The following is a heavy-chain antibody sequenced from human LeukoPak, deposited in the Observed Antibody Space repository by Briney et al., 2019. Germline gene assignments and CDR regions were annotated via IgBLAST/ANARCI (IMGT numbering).Heavy chain of an antibody. V-gene: IGHV3-30*02. D-gene: IGHD2-15*01. CDR3: AKGHCSRCSEADYFDY. Sequence: GGSLRLSCAASGFSFSGYGMHWVRQGPGKGLEWVAFIRSDGSNKYYADSVKGRFTVSRDNFKKSLYLQMNSLRGEDTAVYYCAKGHCSRCSEADYFDYWGQGTLVTVSS. CDR1: GFSFSGYG. CDR2: IRSDGSNK. J-gene: IGHJ4*02.